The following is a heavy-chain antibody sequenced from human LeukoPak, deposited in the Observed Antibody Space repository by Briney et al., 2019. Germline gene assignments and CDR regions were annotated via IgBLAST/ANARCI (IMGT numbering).Heavy chain of an antibody. CDR1: GYTFNTYN. CDR3: TLYNY. Sequence: VASVKVSCKASGYTFNTYNINWVRQAPGQGLEWMGWISTYNDNTNYAQKFQGRVTMTTDTSTSTAYMELSSLRSEDMAVYYCTLYNYWGQGTLVTVSS. V-gene: IGHV1-18*03. CDR2: ISTYNDNT. J-gene: IGHJ4*02. D-gene: IGHD1-14*01.